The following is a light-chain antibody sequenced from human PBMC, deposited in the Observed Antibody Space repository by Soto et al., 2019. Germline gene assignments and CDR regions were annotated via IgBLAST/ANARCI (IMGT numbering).Light chain of an antibody. J-gene: IGKJ3*01. CDR3: QQLNSYPL. CDR1: QSISSY. CDR2: AAS. Sequence: DIQMSQSPSSLSASVGDRVTITCRASQSISSYLNWYQQKPGKAPKLLIYAASTLQSGVPSRFSGSGSGTEFTLTISSLQPEDFATYYCQQLNSYPLFGPGTKVDI. V-gene: IGKV1-9*01.